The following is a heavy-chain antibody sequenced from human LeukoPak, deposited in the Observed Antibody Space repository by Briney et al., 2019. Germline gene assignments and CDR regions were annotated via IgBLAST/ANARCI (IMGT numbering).Heavy chain of an antibody. CDR2: INPSGGST. CDR1: EYTFTRYY. Sequence: ASVKVSCKASEYTFTRYYIHWVRQAPGQGLEWMGIINPSGGSTTYAQKFQGRVTMTRDTSTSTVYMELSSLRSEDTAVYYCAREKGGLGYSYGYDYWGQGTLVTVSS. V-gene: IGHV1-46*01. J-gene: IGHJ4*02. CDR3: AREKGGLGYSYGYDY. D-gene: IGHD5-18*01.